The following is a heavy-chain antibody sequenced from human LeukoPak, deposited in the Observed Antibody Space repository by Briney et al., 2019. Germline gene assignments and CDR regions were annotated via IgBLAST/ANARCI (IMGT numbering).Heavy chain of an antibody. CDR3: ARDSDRKQDLRSYGVDV. Sequence: ASVKVSCKASGYTFTGYYMHWVRQAPEQGLEWMGWINPNSGGTNYAQKFQGWVTMTRDTSISTAYMELSRLRSDDTAVYYCARDSDRKQDLRSYGVDVWGQGTTVTVSS. CDR1: GYTFTGYY. V-gene: IGHV1-2*04. CDR2: INPNSGGT. D-gene: IGHD3-16*01. J-gene: IGHJ6*02.